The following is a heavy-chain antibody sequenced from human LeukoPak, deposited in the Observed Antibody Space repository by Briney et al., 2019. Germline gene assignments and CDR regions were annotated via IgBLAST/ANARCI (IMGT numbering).Heavy chain of an antibody. V-gene: IGHV1-18*01. CDR3: ARDHVAVAGVGMFDY. CDR2: ISAYNGNT. J-gene: IGHJ4*01. Sequence: GASVKVSCKASGYTFTSYGISWVRQAPGQGLEWMGWISAYNGNTNYAQKLQGRVTMTTDTSTSTAYMELRSLRSDDTAVYYCARDHVAVAGVGMFDYWGQGTLVTVFS. D-gene: IGHD6-19*01. CDR1: GYTFTSYG.